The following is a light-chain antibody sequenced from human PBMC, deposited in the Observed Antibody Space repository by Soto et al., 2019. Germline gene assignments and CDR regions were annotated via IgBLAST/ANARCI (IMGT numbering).Light chain of an antibody. V-gene: IGKV1-12*01. CDR3: QQTNSFPRT. J-gene: IGKJ1*01. CDR1: QAISNW. CDR2: APS. Sequence: DIQMTQSPSSVSASVGDRVTITCRASQAISNWLVWYQQKPGRAPKLLMHAPSNLESGVPSRFSGSGYGTDFTLTISSLQPEDFATYYCQQTNSFPRTFGQGTKVEIK.